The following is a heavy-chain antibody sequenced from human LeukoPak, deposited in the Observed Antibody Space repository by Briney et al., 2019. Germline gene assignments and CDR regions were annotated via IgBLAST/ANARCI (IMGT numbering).Heavy chain of an antibody. V-gene: IGHV3-9*03. CDR3: AKDITAVANTASGAYAFDI. CDR2: ISWNSGSI. CDR1: GFTFDNYA. Sequence: PGGSLRLSCTASGFTFDNYAMHWVRQAPGKGLEWVSGISWNSGSIDYADSLKGRFTISRDNAKNSLYLQMNSLRPEDMALYFCAKDITAVANTASGAYAFDIWGQGTMVTVSS. D-gene: IGHD6-19*01. J-gene: IGHJ3*02.